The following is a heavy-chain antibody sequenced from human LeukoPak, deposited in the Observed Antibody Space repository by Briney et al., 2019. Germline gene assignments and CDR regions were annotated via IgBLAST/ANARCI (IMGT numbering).Heavy chain of an antibody. Sequence: GGSLRLSCAVSGFPFSTSIIHWVRQASGKGLEWVSVIYSGGGTYYADSVKGRFTISRDNSKNTLYLQMNSLRAEDTAVYYCARDSSGPLYWGQGTLVTVSS. CDR1: GFPFSTSI. CDR3: ARDSSGPLY. D-gene: IGHD6-19*01. V-gene: IGHV3-66*01. CDR2: IYSGGGT. J-gene: IGHJ4*02.